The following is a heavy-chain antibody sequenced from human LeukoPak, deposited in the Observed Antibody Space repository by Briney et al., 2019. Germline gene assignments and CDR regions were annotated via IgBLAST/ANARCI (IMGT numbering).Heavy chain of an antibody. D-gene: IGHD3-10*01. CDR1: GGSISSSSYY. Sequence: SETLSLTCTVSGGSISSSSYYWGWIRQPPGKGLEWIGSTYYSGSTYYNPSLKGRVTISVDTSKNQFSLKLSSVTAADTAVYYCARLRPITMVRGVKRYYFDYWGQGTLVTVSS. V-gene: IGHV4-39*07. CDR3: ARLRPITMVRGVKRYYFDY. J-gene: IGHJ4*02. CDR2: TYYSGST.